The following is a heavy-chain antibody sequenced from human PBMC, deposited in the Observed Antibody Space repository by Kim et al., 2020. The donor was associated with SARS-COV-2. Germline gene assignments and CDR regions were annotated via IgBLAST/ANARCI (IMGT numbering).Heavy chain of an antibody. D-gene: IGHD2-21*02. V-gene: IGHV4-31*03. Sequence: SETLSLTCTVSGGSISSGGYYWSWIRQHPGKGLEWIGYIYYSGSTYYNPSLKSRVTISVDTSKNQFSLKLSSVTAADTAVYYCARDQEAYCGGDCPVFDYWGQGTLVTVSS. CDR3: ARDQEAYCGGDCPVFDY. CDR2: IYYSGST. CDR1: GGSISSGGYY. J-gene: IGHJ4*02.